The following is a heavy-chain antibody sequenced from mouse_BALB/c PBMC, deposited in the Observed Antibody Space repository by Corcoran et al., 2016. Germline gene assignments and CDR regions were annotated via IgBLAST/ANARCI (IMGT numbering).Heavy chain of an antibody. V-gene: IGHV9-3-1*01. CDR2: INTYTGEP. Sequence: QSQLVQSGPELKKPGETVKIACKASVYTFTNYGMNWVKQAPGKGLKWMGWINTYTGEPTYADDFKGRFAFSLETSPSTAYWQINNLKNEDTATYFCARVYRYDVSYALDYWGQGTSVTVSS. J-gene: IGHJ4*01. CDR3: ARVYRYDVSYALDY. CDR1: VYTFTNYG. D-gene: IGHD2-14*01.